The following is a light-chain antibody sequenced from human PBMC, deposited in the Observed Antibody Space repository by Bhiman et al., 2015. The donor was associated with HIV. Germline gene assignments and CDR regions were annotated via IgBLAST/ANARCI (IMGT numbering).Light chain of an antibody. CDR3: SSYTSSSPRV. CDR2: DVS. CDR1: GSDVGGYNH. Sequence: QSVLTQPASVSGSPGQSITISCTGTGSDVGGYNHVSWYQQHPGKAPKLMIYDVSNRPSGVSNRFSGSKSGNTASLTISGLQAEDEADYYCSSYTSSSPRVFGGGTKLTVL. J-gene: IGLJ3*02. V-gene: IGLV2-14*03.